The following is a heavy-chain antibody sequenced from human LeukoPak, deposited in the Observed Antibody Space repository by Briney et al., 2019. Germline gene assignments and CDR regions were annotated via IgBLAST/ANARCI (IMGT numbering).Heavy chain of an antibody. CDR2: IWYDGANK. CDR3: ASNSGYDSAY. D-gene: IGHD5-12*01. J-gene: IGHJ4*02. V-gene: IGHV3-33*01. Sequence: GGSLRLSCAASGFXFSNYGIHWVRQAPGKGLEWVAHIWYDGANKYYADSVKGRLTISRDNSKNTLYLQMDSLRAEDTAVYYCASNSGYDSAYWGQGTLVTVSS. CDR1: GFXFSNYG.